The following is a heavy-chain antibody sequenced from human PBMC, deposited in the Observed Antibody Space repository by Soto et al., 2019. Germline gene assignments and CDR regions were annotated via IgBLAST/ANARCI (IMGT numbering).Heavy chain of an antibody. D-gene: IGHD6-13*01. Sequence: PVGSLRVCWRASWVTSSSYAVSWVRQAPGKGLEWVSAISGSGGSTYYADSVKGRFTISRDNSKNTLYLQMNSLRAEDTAVYYCAKEVNQQLVSFYYYGMDVWGQGTTVTVSS. CDR3: AKEVNQQLVSFYYYGMDV. V-gene: IGHV3-23*01. CDR2: ISGSGGST. J-gene: IGHJ6*02. CDR1: WVTSSSYA.